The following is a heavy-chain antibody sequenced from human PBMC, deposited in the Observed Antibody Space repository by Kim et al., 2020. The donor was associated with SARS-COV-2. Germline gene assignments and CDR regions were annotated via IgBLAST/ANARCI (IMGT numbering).Heavy chain of an antibody. Sequence: GGSLRLSCAASGFTFSSYSMNWVRQAPGKGLEWVSSISSSSSYIYYADSVKGRFTISRDNAKNSLYLQMNSLRAEDTAVYYCAMRYDYIWGSYSPHLGDYWGQGTLVTVSS. D-gene: IGHD3-16*01. CDR3: AMRYDYIWGSYSPHLGDY. CDR1: GFTFSSYS. V-gene: IGHV3-21*01. J-gene: IGHJ4*02. CDR2: ISSSSSYI.